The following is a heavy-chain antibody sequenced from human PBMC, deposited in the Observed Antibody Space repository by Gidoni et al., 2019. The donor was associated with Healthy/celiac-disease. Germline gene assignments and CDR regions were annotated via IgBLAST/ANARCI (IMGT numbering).Heavy chain of an antibody. J-gene: IGHJ5*02. Sequence: EVQLLESGGGLAQPGGSLRLSCAASGLPFSSYAMSWVRQAPGKGLEWVSAISGSGGSTYYADSVKGRFTISRDNSKNTLYLQMNSLRAEDTAVYYCAKVEMVAGTNWFDPWGQGTLVTVSS. CDR2: ISGSGGST. V-gene: IGHV3-23*01. D-gene: IGHD6-19*01. CDR3: AKVEMVAGTNWFDP. CDR1: GLPFSSYA.